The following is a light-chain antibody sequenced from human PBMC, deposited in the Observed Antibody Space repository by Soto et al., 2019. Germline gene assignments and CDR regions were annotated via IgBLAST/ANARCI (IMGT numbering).Light chain of an antibody. J-gene: IGKJ3*01. Sequence: DIVMTQSPESLSVSLGERATINCQSSQTILYSSNNKNYLGWYQKKPGQPPRLLISWASTRESGVPDRFSGSGSATDFTLTISSLQAEDVAVYYCQQYFSTPLTLGPGTKVEIK. CDR3: QQYFSTPLT. V-gene: IGKV4-1*01. CDR2: WAS. CDR1: QTILYSSNNKNY.